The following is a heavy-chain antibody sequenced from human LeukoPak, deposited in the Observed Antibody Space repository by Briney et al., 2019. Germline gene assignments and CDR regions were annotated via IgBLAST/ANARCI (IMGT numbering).Heavy chain of an antibody. Sequence: RSSETLSLTCAVSGYSINSGYYWGWIRQPPGKGLEWIGSIYHSGTTSYNPSLKSRVTMSVDTSKNQFSLKLSSVTAADTAVYYCARRDYYYYMDVWGKGTTVTVSS. V-gene: IGHV4-38-2*01. CDR1: GYSINSGYY. J-gene: IGHJ6*03. CDR2: IYHSGTT. CDR3: ARRDYYYYMDV.